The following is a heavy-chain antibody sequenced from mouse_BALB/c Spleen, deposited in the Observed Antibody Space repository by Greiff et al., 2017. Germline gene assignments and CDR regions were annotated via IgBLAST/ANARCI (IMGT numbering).Heavy chain of an antibody. J-gene: IGHJ4*01. V-gene: IGHV5-17*02. Sequence: EVKVVESGGGLVQPGGSRKLSCAASGFTFSSFGMHWVRQAPEKGLEWVAYISSGSSTIYYADTVKGRFTISRDNPKNTLFLQMTSLRSEDTAMYYCARYYDYDDAMDYWGQGTSVTVSS. CDR3: ARYYDYDDAMDY. CDR2: ISSGSSTI. D-gene: IGHD2-4*01. CDR1: GFTFSSFG.